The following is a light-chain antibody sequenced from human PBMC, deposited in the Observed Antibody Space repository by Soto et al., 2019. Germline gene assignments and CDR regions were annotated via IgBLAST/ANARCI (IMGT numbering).Light chain of an antibody. CDR1: QSVSNSY. CDR2: GAS. CDR3: QQYGSSPRM. V-gene: IGKV3-20*01. Sequence: EIVLTQSPGTLSLSPGERATLSCRASQSVSNSYLAWYQQKPGQAPRLLSYGASSRATGIPDMFSGSGSGTDFTLTISRLEPEDFAVYYCQQYGSSPRMFGQGTKVEVK. J-gene: IGKJ1*01.